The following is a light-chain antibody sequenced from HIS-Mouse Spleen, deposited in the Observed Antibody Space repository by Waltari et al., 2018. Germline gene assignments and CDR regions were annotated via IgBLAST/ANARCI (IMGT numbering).Light chain of an antibody. CDR3: QSADSSGTYSVV. CDR1: ALPKQY. V-gene: IGLV3-25*03. J-gene: IGLJ2*01. CDR2: KDS. Sequence: SYELTQPPSVSVSPGQTARITCSGDALPKQYAYWYQQKPGQAPVLVIYKDSERPSGIPERFSDSSSGTTVTLTISGVQAEDEADYYCQSADSSGTYSVVFGGGTKLTVL.